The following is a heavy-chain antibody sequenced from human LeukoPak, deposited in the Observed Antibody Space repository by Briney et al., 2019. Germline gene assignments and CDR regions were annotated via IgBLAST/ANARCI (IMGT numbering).Heavy chain of an antibody. D-gene: IGHD6-19*01. Sequence: GGSLRLSCAASGFTFSSYEMNWVRQAPGKGLEWVSYICSSGTTIYYADSVNGRFTISRDNAKNALYLQMNSLRAEDTAVYYCAREAAGYSSGWPDYWGQGTLVTVSS. CDR3: AREAAGYSSGWPDY. CDR2: ICSSGTTI. J-gene: IGHJ4*02. V-gene: IGHV3-48*03. CDR1: GFTFSSYE.